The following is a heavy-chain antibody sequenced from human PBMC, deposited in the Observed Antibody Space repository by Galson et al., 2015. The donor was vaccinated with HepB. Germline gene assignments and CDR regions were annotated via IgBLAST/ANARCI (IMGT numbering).Heavy chain of an antibody. V-gene: IGHV3-21*01. CDR1: GFTFSSYS. J-gene: IGHJ3*02. D-gene: IGHD2-21*01. Sequence: SLRLSCAASGFTFSSYSMNWVRQAPGKGLEWVSSISSSSSYIYYADSVKGRFTISRDNAKNSLYLQMNSLRAEDTAVYYCARDTAYCGGDCYPADAFDIWGQGTMVTVSS. CDR3: ARDTAYCGGDCYPADAFDI. CDR2: ISSSSSYI.